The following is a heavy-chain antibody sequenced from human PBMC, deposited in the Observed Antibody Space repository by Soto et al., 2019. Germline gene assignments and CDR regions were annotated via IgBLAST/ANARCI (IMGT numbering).Heavy chain of an antibody. CDR1: GFTFSSYS. CDR2: ISSSSSYI. J-gene: IGHJ6*02. Sequence: EVQLVESGGGLVKPGGSLRLSCAASGFTFSSYSMNWVRQAPGKGLEWVSSISSSSSYIYYADSVKGRFTISRDNAKNSLYLQMNSLRAEDTAVYYCARAERPDYGMDVWGQGTTVTVSS. D-gene: IGHD1-1*01. V-gene: IGHV3-21*01. CDR3: ARAERPDYGMDV.